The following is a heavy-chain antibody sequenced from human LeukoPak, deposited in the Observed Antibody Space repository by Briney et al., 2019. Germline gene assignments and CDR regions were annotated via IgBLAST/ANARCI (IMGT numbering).Heavy chain of an antibody. CDR2: ISYDGSNK. Sequence: PGGSLRLSCAASGFTFSSYAMHWVRQAPGKGLEWVAVISYDGSNKYYADSVTGRFTISRDNSKKTLYLQMNSLRAEDTAVYYCARDPRGHSSGSYRTLYYFDYWGQGTLVTVSS. D-gene: IGHD1-26*01. CDR3: ARDPRGHSSGSYRTLYYFDY. J-gene: IGHJ4*02. V-gene: IGHV3-30-3*01. CDR1: GFTFSSYA.